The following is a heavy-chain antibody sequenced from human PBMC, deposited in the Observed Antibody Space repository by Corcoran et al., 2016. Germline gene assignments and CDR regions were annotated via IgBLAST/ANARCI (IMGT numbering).Heavy chain of an antibody. CDR1: GYSISSGYY. D-gene: IGHD6-13*01. Sequence: QVQLQESGPGLVKPSETLSLTCTVSGYSISSGYYWGWIRQPPGKGLEWIGEVNLSGGTSYSPSLSSRVTISVDTSKNQLSLDLTSVTAADTAVYYCARGSIAARCNCWGQGTLVTVSS. CDR2: VNLSGGT. J-gene: IGHJ4*02. V-gene: IGHV4-38-2*02. CDR3: ARGSIAARCNC.